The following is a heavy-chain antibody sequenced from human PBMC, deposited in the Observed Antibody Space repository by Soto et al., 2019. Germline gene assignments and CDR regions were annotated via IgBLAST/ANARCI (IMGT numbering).Heavy chain of an antibody. J-gene: IGHJ3*02. Sequence: QGQLQESGPGLLKPSQTLSLTCTVSGGSITSDGFYWTWIRQRPGKGLGWIAYLYYTGSTFYNPSLKSRLTLSLDTSANRFSLKMTSVTAADTAIYFCASGPFHIWGQGTMVVVSS. V-gene: IGHV4-31*03. CDR1: GGSITSDGFY. CDR3: ASGPFHI. CDR2: LYYTGST.